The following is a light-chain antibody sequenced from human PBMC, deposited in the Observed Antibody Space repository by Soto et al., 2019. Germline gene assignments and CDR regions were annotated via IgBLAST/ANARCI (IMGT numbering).Light chain of an antibody. CDR1: QGIRRD. Sequence: AIQMTQSPSSLSASVGDTVTITCRASQGIRRDLSWYQQKPGKAPNLLIYSASELQNGVPSRFRGSGSGTDFTLTISGLQPEDFVTYYCQQASSFPWTFGQGTKVEI. J-gene: IGKJ1*01. V-gene: IGKV1-6*01. CDR3: QQASSFPWT. CDR2: SAS.